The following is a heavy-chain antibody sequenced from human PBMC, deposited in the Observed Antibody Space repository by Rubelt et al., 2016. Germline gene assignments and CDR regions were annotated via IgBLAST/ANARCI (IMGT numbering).Heavy chain of an antibody. CDR3: ARGPRYCSSTSCYEATYYYYGMDV. J-gene: IGHJ6*02. CDR2: ISSSSSYI. Sequence: EVQLVESGGDLVQPGGSLRLSCEGSGFTFSSYSMNWVRQAPGKGLEWVSSISSSSSYIYYADSVKGRFTISRDNAKNSLYLQMNSLRAEDTAVYYCARGPRYCSSTSCYEATYYYYGMDVWGQGTTATVSS. V-gene: IGHV3-21*01. CDR1: GFTFSSYS. D-gene: IGHD2-2*01.